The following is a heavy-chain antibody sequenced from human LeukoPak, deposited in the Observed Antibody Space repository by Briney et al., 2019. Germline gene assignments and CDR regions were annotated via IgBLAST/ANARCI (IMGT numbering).Heavy chain of an antibody. Sequence: GGSLRLSWVASGFTFNNYAMGWVRQAPGKGLERVSSISGTGSSPYSADSVKGRFTISRDNSNNTLYLQLNSLRVEATAVYFCAKGVVIAGRGYYFDFWGQGTPVTVSS. D-gene: IGHD1-14*01. J-gene: IGHJ4*02. CDR1: GFTFNNYA. V-gene: IGHV3-23*01. CDR3: AKGVVIAGRGYYFDF. CDR2: ISGTGSSP.